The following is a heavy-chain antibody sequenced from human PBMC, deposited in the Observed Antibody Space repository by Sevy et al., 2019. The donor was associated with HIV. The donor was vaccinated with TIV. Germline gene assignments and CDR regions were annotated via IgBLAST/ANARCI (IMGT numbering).Heavy chain of an antibody. CDR3: ESTLCSGGSCYNFDY. V-gene: IGHV3-48*01. CDR1: GFTFSTYN. J-gene: IGHJ4*02. D-gene: IGHD2-15*01. Sequence: GGSLRLSCAASGFTFSTYNINWVRQAPGKGLEWVSYIGSSSGTSYYADSVKGRFTIFRDNAKNSLYLQMNSLRAEDTAVYYCESTLCSGGSCYNFDYWGQGILVTVSS. CDR2: IGSSSGTS.